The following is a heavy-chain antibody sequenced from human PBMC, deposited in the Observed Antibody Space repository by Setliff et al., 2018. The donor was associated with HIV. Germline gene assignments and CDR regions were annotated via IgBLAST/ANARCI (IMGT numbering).Heavy chain of an antibody. CDR3: ARVLDPGIAVATHAFDI. J-gene: IGHJ3*02. CDR1: GYTFTSYG. D-gene: IGHD6-19*01. CDR2: ISAYNRNV. Sequence: ASVKVSCKASGYTFTSYGVSWVRQAPGQGLEWMGWISAYNRNVNYSQKVQGRVTMTTDTSTSTAYMELKNLKSDDTAVYYCARVLDPGIAVATHAFDIWGQGTMVTVAS. V-gene: IGHV1-18*01.